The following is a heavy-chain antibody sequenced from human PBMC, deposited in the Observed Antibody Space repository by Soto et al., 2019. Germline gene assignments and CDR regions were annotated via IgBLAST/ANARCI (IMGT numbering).Heavy chain of an antibody. V-gene: IGHV5-10-1*03. Sequence: EVQLVQSGAEVKEPGESLRISCKASGYTYTTYWIGWVRQMPGRGPEWMGRIDPSNSHTIYSPSFQGHVTLSSDKSISTAYLQWSSLKASDSAIYYCARRGDNISGGMDVWGQGTTVTVSS. J-gene: IGHJ6*02. CDR3: ARRGDNISGGMDV. CDR2: IDPSNSHT. D-gene: IGHD3-16*01. CDR1: GYTYTTYW.